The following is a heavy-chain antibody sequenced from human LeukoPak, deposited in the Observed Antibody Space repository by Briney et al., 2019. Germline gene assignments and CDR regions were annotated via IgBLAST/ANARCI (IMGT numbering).Heavy chain of an antibody. Sequence: GGSLRLSCGASRSSFSSYWMHWVRQAPGKGLMWVSRVNNDGSSTTYADSVEGRFTISRDNARNTLYLQMNSLRAEDTAVYYCARSSYPYYFDYWGQGTLVTVSS. V-gene: IGHV3-74*01. CDR3: ARSSYPYYFDY. D-gene: IGHD6-19*01. J-gene: IGHJ4*02. CDR2: VNNDGSST. CDR1: RSSFSSYW.